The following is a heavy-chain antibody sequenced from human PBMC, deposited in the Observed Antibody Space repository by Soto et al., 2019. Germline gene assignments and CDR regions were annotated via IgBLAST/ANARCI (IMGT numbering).Heavy chain of an antibody. CDR2: INKDGSSA. V-gene: IGHV3-74*01. J-gene: IGHJ4*02. D-gene: IGHD1-26*01. CDR1: GFTFSSYW. CDR3: ARGGVSHGWDPFDD. Sequence: EVQLVESGGDLVQPGGSLRLSCVASGFTFSSYWMHWFRQAPGKGLVWVSLINKDGSSATYADSVKGRFTISRDNVKNTLDLQMNILRGEDTAVYYCARGGVSHGWDPFDDWGQGTLVTVSS.